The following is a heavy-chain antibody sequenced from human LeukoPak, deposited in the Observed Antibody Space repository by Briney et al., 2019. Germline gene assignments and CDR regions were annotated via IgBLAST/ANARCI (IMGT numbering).Heavy chain of an antibody. CDR1: GFTFSSYW. Sequence: GRSLRLSCAASGFTFSSYWMTWVRLAPGKGLEWVANINQGGSEKFYVDSVKGRFAISRDNARKLLYLQMDSLRVEDTAIYYCARDASGSFYDYWGQGTLVTVSS. V-gene: IGHV3-7*01. J-gene: IGHJ4*02. CDR3: ARDASGSFYDY. D-gene: IGHD1-26*01. CDR2: INQGGSEK.